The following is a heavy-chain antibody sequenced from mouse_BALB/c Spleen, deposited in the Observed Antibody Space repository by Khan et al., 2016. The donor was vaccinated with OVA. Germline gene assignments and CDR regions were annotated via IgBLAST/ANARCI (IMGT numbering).Heavy chain of an antibody. D-gene: IGHD2-4*01. CDR1: GYTFTSYY. V-gene: IGHV1S81*02. Sequence: QVQLQQPGAELVKPGASVKLSCKASGYTFTSYYMYWVKQRPGQGLEWIGGINPSNGGTNFNEKFKSQATLTVDQSSSKAYMQLSSLTSTDSAVYYCTRGGAGATMISWVAYWGQGTLVTVSA. CDR3: TRGGAGATMISWVAY. J-gene: IGHJ3*01. CDR2: INPSNGGT.